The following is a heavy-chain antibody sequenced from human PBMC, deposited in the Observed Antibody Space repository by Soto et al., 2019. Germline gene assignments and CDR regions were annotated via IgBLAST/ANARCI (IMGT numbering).Heavy chain of an antibody. J-gene: IGHJ6*02. CDR1: GFTLSSYA. CDR3: ARERHPYGMDV. V-gene: IGHV3-30-3*01. CDR2: ISYDGSNK. Sequence: GGSPRLSRAAPGFTLSSYAIHRGRQAPGKGLEWVAVISYDGSNKYYADSVKGRFTISRDNSKNTLYLQMNSLRAEDTAVYYCARERHPYGMDVWGQGTTVTVSS.